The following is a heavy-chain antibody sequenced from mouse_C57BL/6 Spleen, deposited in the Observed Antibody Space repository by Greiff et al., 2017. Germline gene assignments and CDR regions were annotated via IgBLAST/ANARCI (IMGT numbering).Heavy chain of an antibody. CDR1: GYAISSSW. D-gene: IGHD2-3*01. V-gene: IGHV1-82*01. J-gene: IGHJ2*01. CDR3: ASWLLPLDY. CDR2: IYPGDGDT. Sequence: QVQLQQSGPELVKPGASVKISCKASGYAISSSWMNWVKQRPGKGLEWIGRIYPGDGDTNYNGKFKGKATLTADKSSSTAYMKLSSLTSEDAAVYFCASWLLPLDYWGQGTTLTVSA.